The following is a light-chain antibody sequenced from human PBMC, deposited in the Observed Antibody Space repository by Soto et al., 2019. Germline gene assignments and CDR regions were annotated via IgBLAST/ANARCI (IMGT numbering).Light chain of an antibody. J-gene: IGKJ5*01. Sequence: DIQMTQSPSTLSASVGDRVTITCRASQSISSWLTWYQQKPGKAPKLLIYKASSLESGVASRFSGSGSGTEFTLTTSSLQPDDFATYYCQHYNRYSITFGQGTRLEIK. CDR3: QHYNRYSIT. CDR1: QSISSW. V-gene: IGKV1-5*03. CDR2: KAS.